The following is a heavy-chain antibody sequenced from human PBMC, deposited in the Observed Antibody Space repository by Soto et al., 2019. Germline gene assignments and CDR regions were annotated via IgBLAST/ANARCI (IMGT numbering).Heavy chain of an antibody. CDR2: IYPGDSDT. Sequence: PGESRKISCKVSGYTFTNYWIGWVRQMPGKGLEWMGIIYPGDSDTKYNPSFQGQVTISADKSITTTYLRWTSLKASDTAIYYCAASIFYYGMDVWGQGTTVTVSS. V-gene: IGHV5-51*01. CDR1: GYTFTNYW. J-gene: IGHJ6*02. CDR3: AASIFYYGMDV.